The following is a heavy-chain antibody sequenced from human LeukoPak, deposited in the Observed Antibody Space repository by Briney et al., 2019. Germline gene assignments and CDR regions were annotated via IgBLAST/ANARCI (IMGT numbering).Heavy chain of an antibody. V-gene: IGHV3-13*01. D-gene: IGHD2-2*02. Sequence: GRSLRLSCAASGFTFSSYDMHSVRQATGKGLEWVSAIGTAGDTYYPGSVKGRFTVSRENAKNSLYLQMNSLRAGDTAVYYCARGYCSSTSCYTRGSWFDPWGQGTLVTVSS. CDR1: GFTFSSYD. CDR3: ARGYCSSTSCYTRGSWFDP. CDR2: IGTAGDT. J-gene: IGHJ5*02.